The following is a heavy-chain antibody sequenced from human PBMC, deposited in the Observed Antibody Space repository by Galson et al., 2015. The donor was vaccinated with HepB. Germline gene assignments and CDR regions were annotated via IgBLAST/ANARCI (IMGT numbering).Heavy chain of an antibody. CDR2: IYYSGST. CDR1: GGSISSGGYY. J-gene: IGHJ5*02. D-gene: IGHD3-10*01. Sequence: TLSLTCTVSGGSISSGGYYWSWIRQHPGKGLEWIGYIYYSGSTYYNPSLKSRVTISVDTSKNQFSLKLSSVTAADTAVYYCAREVRGVTGWFDPWGQGTLVTVSS. CDR3: AREVRGVTGWFDP. V-gene: IGHV4-31*03.